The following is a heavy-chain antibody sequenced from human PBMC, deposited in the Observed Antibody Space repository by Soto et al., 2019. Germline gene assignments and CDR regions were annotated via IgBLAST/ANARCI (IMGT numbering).Heavy chain of an antibody. D-gene: IGHD3-10*01. V-gene: IGHV1-18*01. Sequence: QVQLVQSGAEVKRPGASVKVSCKASNYMFRNYGISWMRQAPGQGLEWVGWISAFNGNTEYPQNLQGRVTMTTDTSTSTAYMELRTLRSDDSAVYYCGSDGASGAGSHLDYWGQGTPVTVSS. CDR2: ISAFNGNT. CDR3: GSDGASGAGSHLDY. CDR1: NYMFRNYG. J-gene: IGHJ4*02.